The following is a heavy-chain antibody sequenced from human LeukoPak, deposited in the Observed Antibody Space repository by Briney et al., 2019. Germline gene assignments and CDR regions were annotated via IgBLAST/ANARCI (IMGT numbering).Heavy chain of an antibody. J-gene: IGHJ4*02. V-gene: IGHV3-11*01. CDR1: GFTFSDYY. CDR3: ARDITVKDDLRQTTFSY. CDR2: ISSSGSTI. Sequence: GGSLRLSCAASGFTFSDYYMSWIRQAPGKGLEWVSYISSSGSTIYYADSVKGRFTISRDNAKNSLYLQMNSLRAEDTAVYYCARDITVKDDLRQTTFSYWGQGTLVTVSS. D-gene: IGHD3-3*01.